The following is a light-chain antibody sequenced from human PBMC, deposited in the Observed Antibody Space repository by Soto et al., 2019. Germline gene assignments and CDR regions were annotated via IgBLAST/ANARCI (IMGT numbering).Light chain of an antibody. J-gene: IGKJ2*01. CDR3: MQGSHWFT. CDR1: QSLVYSEGNTY. Sequence: VVMTQSPLSLPVTLGQPASISFRSSQSLVYSEGNTYLSWFQQRPGQSPRRLIYKVSNRDSGVPDRFSGSGSGTDFTLRISRVEAEDVGIYYCMQGSHWFTFGQGTKLEI. CDR2: KVS. V-gene: IGKV2-30*01.